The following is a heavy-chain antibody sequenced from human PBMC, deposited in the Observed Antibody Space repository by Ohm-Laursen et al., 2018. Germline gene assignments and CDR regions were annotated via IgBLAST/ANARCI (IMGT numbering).Heavy chain of an antibody. CDR2: ISGSGDDT. CDR3: AKGRSEVVSAALNY. V-gene: IGHV3-23*01. D-gene: IGHD2-2*01. Sequence: SLRLSCAASGFTISNNYMNWVRQAPGKGLEWVSVISGSGDDTYYTDSVRGRFTVSRDISNNTVYLHMDSLGAEDTAVYYCAKGRSEVVSAALNYWGQGTLVTVSS. J-gene: IGHJ4*02. CDR1: GFTISNNY.